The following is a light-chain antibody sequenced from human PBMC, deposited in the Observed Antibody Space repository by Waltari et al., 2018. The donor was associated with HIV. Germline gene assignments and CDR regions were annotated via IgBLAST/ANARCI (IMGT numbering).Light chain of an antibody. CDR3: CSLAGSRV. CDR1: TGDVGRQNL. J-gene: IGLJ3*02. V-gene: IGLV2-23*02. CDR2: DVN. Sequence: QSALTQPASVSGSPGQSITISCTGTTGDVGRQNLLFWYQQPPGTATKLVIYDVNKRPSGVSPRFSGSRSGNTASLTISDLRTEDEADYYCCSLAGSRVFGGGTKVTVL.